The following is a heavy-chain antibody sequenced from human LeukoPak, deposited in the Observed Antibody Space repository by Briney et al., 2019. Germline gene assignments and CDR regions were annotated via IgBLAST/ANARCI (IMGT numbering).Heavy chain of an antibody. CDR2: INSGNSNT. CDR1: GYTFTSYA. Sequence: ASVKVSCKASGYTFTSYAMHWVRQAPGQRPERMGWINSGNSNTKYDQKFQGRVTITRDTSANTAYMELSSLRSEDTAVYYCAREQWLGSFYYYYYGLDVWGQGTTVTVSS. D-gene: IGHD6-19*01. J-gene: IGHJ6*02. V-gene: IGHV1-3*04. CDR3: AREQWLGSFYYYYYGLDV.